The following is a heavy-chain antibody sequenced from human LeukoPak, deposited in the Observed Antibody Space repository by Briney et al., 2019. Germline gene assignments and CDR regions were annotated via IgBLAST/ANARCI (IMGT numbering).Heavy chain of an antibody. J-gene: IGHJ3*01. CDR1: GFSLRTSGVG. Sequence: SGPTLVKPTETLTLTCTFSGFSLRTSGVGVGWIRQPPGKALEWLALIYCDDVKRYSPPLKSRLTITKDTSKNQVVLTMTNMDPVDTATYYCAHRDLYCSSASCYSADAFDLWGQGTMVTVSS. V-gene: IGHV2-5*02. CDR3: AHRDLYCSSASCYSADAFDL. D-gene: IGHD2-2*02. CDR2: IYCDDVK.